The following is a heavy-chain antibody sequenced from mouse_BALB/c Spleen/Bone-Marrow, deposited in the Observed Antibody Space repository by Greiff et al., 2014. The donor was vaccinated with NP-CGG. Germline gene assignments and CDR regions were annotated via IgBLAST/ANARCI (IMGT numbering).Heavy chain of an antibody. CDR1: GYTFSSYW. V-gene: IGHV1-9*01. Sequence: QVQLQQSGAELMKPGASVKISCKATGYTFSSYWIEWVKQRPGHGLEWIGEILPGSGSTNYNEKFKGKATFTADTSSNTAYMQLSSLTSEDSAVNYCGNYYAMDYWGQGTSVTVSS. CDR3: GNYYAMDY. CDR2: ILPGSGST. J-gene: IGHJ4*01.